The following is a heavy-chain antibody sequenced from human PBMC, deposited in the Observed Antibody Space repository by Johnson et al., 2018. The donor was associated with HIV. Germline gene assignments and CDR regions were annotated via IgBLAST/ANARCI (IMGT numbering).Heavy chain of an antibody. CDR2: IYSGGST. D-gene: IGHD3-16*01. CDR1: GFTVSSNY. CDR3: ARAKYGGAFDV. J-gene: IGHJ3*01. V-gene: IGHV3-53*01. Sequence: VQLVESGGGVVQPGRSLRLSCAASGFTVSSNYMSWVRQAPGKGLEWVSVIYSGGSTYYADSVKGRFTISRDNSRTTLYLQMNSLRAEDPAGYYCARAKYGGAFDVWGQGTMVSVSS.